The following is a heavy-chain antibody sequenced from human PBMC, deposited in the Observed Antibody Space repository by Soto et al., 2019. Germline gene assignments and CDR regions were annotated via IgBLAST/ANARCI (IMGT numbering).Heavy chain of an antibody. CDR1: GGTFSSYT. CDR3: ARDGYNYIGFDY. V-gene: IGHV1-69*08. D-gene: IGHD5-12*01. J-gene: IGHJ4*02. CDR2: IIPILGIA. Sequence: QVQLVQSGAEVKKPGSSVKVSCTASGGTFSSYTISWVRQAPGQGLEWMGRIIPILGIANYAQKFQGRVTITADKSTSTAYMELSSLRSEDTAVYYCARDGYNYIGFDYWGQGTLVTVSS.